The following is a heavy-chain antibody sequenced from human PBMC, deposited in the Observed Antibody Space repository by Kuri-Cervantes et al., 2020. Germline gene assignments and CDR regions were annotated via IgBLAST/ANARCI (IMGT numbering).Heavy chain of an antibody. CDR2: IIPIFGTP. J-gene: IGHJ3*02. D-gene: IGHD2-8*01. Sequence: SVKVSCKASGGTFSSYAINWVRQAPGQGLEWMGGIIPIFGTPNYAQKFQGRVTITADKSTKTAYMELNSLRSEDTAVYYCARDDSTNENDAFDIWGQGTMVTVSS. V-gene: IGHV1-69*06. CDR1: GGTFSSYA. CDR3: ARDDSTNENDAFDI.